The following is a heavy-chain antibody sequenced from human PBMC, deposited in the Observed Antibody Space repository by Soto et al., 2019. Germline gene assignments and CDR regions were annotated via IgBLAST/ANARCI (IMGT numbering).Heavy chain of an antibody. D-gene: IGHD3-10*01. V-gene: IGHV1-18*01. J-gene: IGHJ4*02. Sequence: ASVKVSCKASGYAFSHYGISWVRLAPGQGLEWMGWIGPYNGKTNYAQKLQGRVTMTTDTSTNTAYMELRSLRSDDTAVYYCARDLDGSGSYYTDFWGQGTLVTVSS. CDR3: ARDLDGSGSYYTDF. CDR2: IGPYNGKT. CDR1: GYAFSHYG.